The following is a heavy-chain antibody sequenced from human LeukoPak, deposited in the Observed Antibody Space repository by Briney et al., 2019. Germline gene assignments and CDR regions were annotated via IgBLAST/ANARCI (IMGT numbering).Heavy chain of an antibody. V-gene: IGHV3-13*01. CDR2: IGTAGDT. D-gene: IGHD3-9*01. CDR3: ASGRSYDILTGYQGDY. CDR1: GFTFSSYD. J-gene: IGHJ4*02. Sequence: GGSLRLSCAASGFTFSSYDMHWVRQATGKGLEWVSAIGTAGDTYYPGSVKGRFTISRENAKNSLYLQMNSLRAGDTAVYYCASGRSYDILTGYQGDYWGQGTLVTVSS.